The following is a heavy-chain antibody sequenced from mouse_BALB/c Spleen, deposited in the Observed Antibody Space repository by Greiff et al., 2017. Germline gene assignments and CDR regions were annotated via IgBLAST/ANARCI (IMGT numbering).Heavy chain of an antibody. CDR3: ARAYGSRTMDY. V-gene: IGHV1S56*01. J-gene: IGHJ4*01. CDR2: IYPGNVNT. D-gene: IGHD1-1*01. Sequence: QVQLKESGPELVKPGASVRISCKASGYTFTSYYIHWVKQRPGQGLEWIGWIYPGNVNTKYNEKFKGKATLTADKSSSTAYMQLSSLTSEDSAVYFCARAYGSRTMDYWGQGTSVTVSS. CDR1: GYTFTSYY.